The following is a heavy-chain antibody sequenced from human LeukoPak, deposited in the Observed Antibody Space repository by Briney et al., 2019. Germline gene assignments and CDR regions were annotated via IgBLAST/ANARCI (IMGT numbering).Heavy chain of an antibody. CDR1: GGPISHYY. J-gene: IGHJ4*02. D-gene: IGHD2-15*01. V-gene: IGHV4-59*01. CDR2: IYYNGST. CDR3: ARKGGHFDY. Sequence: SETLSLTCTVSGGPISHYYWSWIRQPPGKGLEWMGYIYYNGSTNYNPSLKSRVTISVDMSKNQFSLKVTSVTAADTAIYYCARKGGHFDYWGQGTLVTVSS.